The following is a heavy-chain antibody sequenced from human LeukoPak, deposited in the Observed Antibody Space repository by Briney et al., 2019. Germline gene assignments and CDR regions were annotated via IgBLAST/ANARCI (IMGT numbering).Heavy chain of an antibody. J-gene: IGHJ4*02. D-gene: IGHD6-6*01. CDR1: GGTFSSYA. CDR3: ARSHPVLYSSSPLDY. CDR2: IIPIFGIA. Sequence: SVTVSCKASGGTFSSYAISWVRQAPGQGLEWMGRIIPIFGIANYAQKFQGRVTITADKSTSTAYMELSSLRSEDTAVYYCARSHPVLYSSSPLDYWGQGTLVTVSS. V-gene: IGHV1-69*04.